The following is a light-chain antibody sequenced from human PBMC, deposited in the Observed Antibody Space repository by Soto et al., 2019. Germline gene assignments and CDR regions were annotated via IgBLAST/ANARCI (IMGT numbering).Light chain of an antibody. J-gene: IGKJ3*01. Sequence: EIVLTQSPATLFLSLGERATLSCRASQSIGSYLAWYQHTLGQPPRLLIYDASNRATGIPVRFSGSGSGTDFTLTISSLEPGDFAVYYCQHCSTWPPFSFGTGTKVDIK. V-gene: IGKV3-11*01. CDR3: QHCSTWPPFS. CDR2: DAS. CDR1: QSIGSY.